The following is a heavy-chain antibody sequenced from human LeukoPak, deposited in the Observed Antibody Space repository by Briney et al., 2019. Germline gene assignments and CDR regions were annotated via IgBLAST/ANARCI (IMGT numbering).Heavy chain of an antibody. CDR3: AKVSIRSGSYWYFDL. CDR1: GFTFNSYG. D-gene: IGHD1-26*01. J-gene: IGHJ2*01. Sequence: GRSQRVYCAASGFTFNSYGMHWVRQAPGKGLEGVAVIAYDGSNKYYADSVKGRFTISRDNSKNTLYPQMNSLRAEDTAVYYCAKVSIRSGSYWYFDLWGRGTLVTVSS. V-gene: IGHV3-30*18. CDR2: IAYDGSNK.